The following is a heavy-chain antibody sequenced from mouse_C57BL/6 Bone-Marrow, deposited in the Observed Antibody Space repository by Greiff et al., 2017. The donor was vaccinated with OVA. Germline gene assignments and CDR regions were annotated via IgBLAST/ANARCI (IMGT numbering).Heavy chain of an antibody. V-gene: IGHV1-19*01. D-gene: IGHD1-1*01. CDR2: INPYNGGT. CDR1: GYTFTDYY. CDR3: ARLGTTVVAKVYFDY. J-gene: IGHJ2*01. Sequence: VQLQQSGPVLVKPGASVKMSCKASGYTFTDYYMNWVKQSHGKSLEWIGVINPYNGGTSYNQKFKGKATLTVDKSSSTAYMELNSLTSEDSAVYYCARLGTTVVAKVYFDYWGQGTTLTVSS.